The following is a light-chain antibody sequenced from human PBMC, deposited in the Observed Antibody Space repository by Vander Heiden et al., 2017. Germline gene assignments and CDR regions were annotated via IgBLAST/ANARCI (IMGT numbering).Light chain of an antibody. CDR3: QKSYSTLT. CDR2: AAS. Sequence: DTQMTPSPSSLSASVGDSVTITCRASQSLSSYFNWSQQKPGKVTKLLIYAASSLQSGVPSRFSGSRSGTDFTLTIGSMQPEEFATYFCQKSYSTLTFGGGTKVEIK. CDR1: QSLSSY. V-gene: IGKV1-39*01. J-gene: IGKJ4*01.